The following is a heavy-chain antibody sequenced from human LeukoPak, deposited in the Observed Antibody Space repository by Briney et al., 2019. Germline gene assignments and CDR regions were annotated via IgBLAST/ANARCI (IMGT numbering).Heavy chain of an antibody. D-gene: IGHD5-24*01. Sequence: RRSLRLSCAASGFSFSSYGMNWVRQAPGKGLEWVAVISYEGGNKDYSDSVEGRFTISRDNSKSTLYLQLNSLRADDTAVYYCAKDRHRGGYDPDGMDVWGQGTTVTVSS. CDR3: AKDRHRGGYDPDGMDV. CDR2: ISYEGGNK. V-gene: IGHV3-30*18. CDR1: GFSFSSYG. J-gene: IGHJ6*02.